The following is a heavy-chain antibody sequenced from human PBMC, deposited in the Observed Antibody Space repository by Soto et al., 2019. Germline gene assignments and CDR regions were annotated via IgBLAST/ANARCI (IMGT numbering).Heavy chain of an antibody. CDR1: GYSFISYW. V-gene: IGHV5-51*01. CDR3: ARLYGSGKWNWFDP. CDR2: IYPHDSDT. J-gene: IGHJ5*02. Sequence: GESLKLSCKGSGYSFISYWIGWVRQMPGRGLEWMGIIYPHDSDTRYSPSFQGQVTISADKSISTAYLQWSSLKASDSAMYYCARLYGSGKWNWFDPWGQGTLVTVSS. D-gene: IGHD3-10*01.